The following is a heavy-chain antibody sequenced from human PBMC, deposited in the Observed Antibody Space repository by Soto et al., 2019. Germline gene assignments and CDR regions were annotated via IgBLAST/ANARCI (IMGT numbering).Heavy chain of an antibody. CDR1: GFTFSIYA. V-gene: IGHV3-23*01. Sequence: GSLRLSCGASGFTFSIYAMSWVRQAPGKGLEWVSAISGSGGSTYYADSVKGRFTISSDNSKKTLYLQMNSLRAEDTAVYYCAKDYGMDFWGQGTRVTVSS. CDR2: ISGSGGST. J-gene: IGHJ6*02. CDR3: AKDYGMDF.